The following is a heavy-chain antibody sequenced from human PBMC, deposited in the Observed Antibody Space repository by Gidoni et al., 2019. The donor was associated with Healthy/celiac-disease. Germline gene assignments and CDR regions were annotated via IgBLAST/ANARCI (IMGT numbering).Heavy chain of an antibody. Sequence: EVQLVASGGGLVQPGRSLRLSCTAAGLTFGDYAMSWVRQAPGKGLEWVGFIRSKAYGWTTEYAASVKGRFTISRDESKSIAYLQMNSLKTEDTAVYYCHAGFGAFDYWGQGTLVTVSS. CDR2: IRSKAYGWTT. CDR1: GLTFGDYA. J-gene: IGHJ4*02. D-gene: IGHD3-10*01. CDR3: HAGFGAFDY. V-gene: IGHV3-49*04.